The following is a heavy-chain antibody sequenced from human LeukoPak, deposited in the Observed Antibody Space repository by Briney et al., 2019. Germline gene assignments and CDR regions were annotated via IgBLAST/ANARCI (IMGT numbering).Heavy chain of an antibody. CDR2: ISYSGST. CDR1: VGSIISYY. V-gene: IGHV4-59*08. CDR3: ARHSICFDP. J-gene: IGHJ5*02. Sequence: PSETLSLTCTVSVGSIISYYWSWIRQPPGKGLEWIGYISYSGSTNYNPSLKSRVTISVDTSKNQFSLKLTSVTAADTAVYYCARHSICFDPWGQGTLVTVSS.